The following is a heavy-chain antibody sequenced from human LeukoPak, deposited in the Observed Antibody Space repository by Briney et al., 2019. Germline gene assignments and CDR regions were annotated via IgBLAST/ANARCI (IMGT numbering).Heavy chain of an antibody. Sequence: ASVKVSCKASGYTFTNYGIRWVRQAPGQGLEWMGWISTYNGNTNYAQKLQGRVTMTTDTSTRTAYMELRSLRSDDTAVYYCARDSKLRYFDWSDAFDIWGQGTMVTVSS. CDR2: ISTYNGNT. J-gene: IGHJ3*02. D-gene: IGHD3-9*01. CDR1: GYTFTNYG. V-gene: IGHV1-18*01. CDR3: ARDSKLRYFDWSDAFDI.